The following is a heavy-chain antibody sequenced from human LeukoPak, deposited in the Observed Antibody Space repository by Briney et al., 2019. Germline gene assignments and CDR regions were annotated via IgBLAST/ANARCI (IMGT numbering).Heavy chain of an antibody. CDR2: ISTNSSFL. V-gene: IGHV3-21*01. J-gene: IGHJ3*01. Sequence: PGGSLILSCAASGFTFSRRSMNSVRQARGKGLEWVSSISTNSSFLNYADSVKDRFTISIDNAKNSLYLQMDILRPERLLLYDCARGRLERWLVDAFDFWGQGTMVGVCS. CDR1: GFTFSRRS. D-gene: IGHD6-19*01. CDR3: ARGRLERWLVDAFDF.